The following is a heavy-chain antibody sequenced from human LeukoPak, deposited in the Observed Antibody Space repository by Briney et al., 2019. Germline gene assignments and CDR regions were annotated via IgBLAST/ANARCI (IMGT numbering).Heavy chain of an antibody. CDR3: TTHYGSGSYVVVY. J-gene: IGHJ4*02. CDR1: GLYFSGST. CDR2: IRNKANNYAT. D-gene: IGHD3-10*01. Sequence: SGGSLRLSCAVSGLYFSGSTLHWGRQTPGKGLEWVGRIRNKANNYATAYAESVTGRFTISRDDSKNTAYLQMNSLKTEDTAVYYCTTHYGSGSYVVVYWGQGTLVTVSS. V-gene: IGHV3-73*01.